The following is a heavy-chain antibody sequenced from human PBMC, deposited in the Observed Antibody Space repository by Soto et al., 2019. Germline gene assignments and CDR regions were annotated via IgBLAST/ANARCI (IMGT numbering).Heavy chain of an antibody. Sequence: PSETLSLTCAVYGGSFSGYYCSWIRQPPGKGLEWIGEINHSGSTNYNPSLKSRVTISVDTSKNQFSLKLSSVTAADTAVYYCARDILGYCSGGSCNVYYYYGMDVWGQGTTVTVSS. J-gene: IGHJ6*02. CDR1: GGSFSGYY. CDR2: INHSGST. D-gene: IGHD2-15*01. CDR3: ARDILGYCSGGSCNVYYYYGMDV. V-gene: IGHV4-34*01.